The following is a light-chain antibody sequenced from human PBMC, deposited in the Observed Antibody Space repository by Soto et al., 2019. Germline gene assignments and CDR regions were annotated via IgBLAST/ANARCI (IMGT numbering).Light chain of an antibody. Sequence: DIQMTQSPSTLSASVGDRVTITCRASQSIDSYLTWYQHKPGKAPKLLIYAASSLESGVPSRFSGSGSETEFTLTISSLQPDDSATYYCQQCFSDPWTFGQGTKVDI. CDR2: AAS. J-gene: IGKJ1*01. V-gene: IGKV1-39*01. CDR1: QSIDSY. CDR3: QQCFSDPWT.